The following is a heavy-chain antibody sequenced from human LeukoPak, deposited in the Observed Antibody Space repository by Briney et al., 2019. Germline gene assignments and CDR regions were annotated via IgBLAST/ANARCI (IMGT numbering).Heavy chain of an antibody. CDR3: ANSPSRDGYPTGY. J-gene: IGHJ4*02. D-gene: IGHD5-24*01. Sequence: GGSRRLSCAASGFTFSSYSMNWVRQAPGKGLEWVSSISSSSSYIYYADSVKGRFTISRDNAKNSLYLQMNSLRAEDTAVYYCANSPSRDGYPTGYWGQGTLVTVSS. V-gene: IGHV3-21*01. CDR2: ISSSSSYI. CDR1: GFTFSSYS.